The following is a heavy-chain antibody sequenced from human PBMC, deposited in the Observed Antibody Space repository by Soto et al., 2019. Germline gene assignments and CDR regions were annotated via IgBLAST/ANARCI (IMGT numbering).Heavy chain of an antibody. CDR1: GGSISSSSYY. Sequence: PSETLSLTCTVSGGSISSSSYYGGWIRQPPGKGLEWIGSIYYSGSTYYNPSLKSRVTISVDTSKNQFSLKLSSVTAADTAVYYCARGVPAAKNWFDPWGQGTLVTVSS. J-gene: IGHJ5*02. V-gene: IGHV4-39*01. CDR2: IYYSGST. D-gene: IGHD2-2*01. CDR3: ARGVPAAKNWFDP.